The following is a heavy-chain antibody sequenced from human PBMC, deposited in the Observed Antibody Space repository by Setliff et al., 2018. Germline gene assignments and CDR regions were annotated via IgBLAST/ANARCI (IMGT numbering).Heavy chain of an antibody. V-gene: IGHV4-38-2*02. CDR3: ARESRYYYGSGSLKGFDP. D-gene: IGHD3-10*01. J-gene: IGHJ5*02. CDR2: VYHSGGT. Sequence: SETLSLTCAVYGGSFSGYYWGWIRQPPGKGREWIGSVYHSGGTYYNPSLKSRVTISVDTSKSQFSLKLSSVTAADTAVYYCARESRYYYGSGSLKGFDPWGQGTLVTVSS. CDR1: GGSFSGYY.